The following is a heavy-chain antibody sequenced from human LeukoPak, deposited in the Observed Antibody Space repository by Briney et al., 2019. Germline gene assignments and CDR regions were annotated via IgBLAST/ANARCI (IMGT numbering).Heavy chain of an antibody. J-gene: IGHJ4*02. Sequence: ASETLSFTSAGCTFTSYAYSWRRHPPGQGHEWMGGIIPIFGTANYAQTFQSRVTITTDESTSTAYMELSSLISEDTAVYYYWGAGAAAGRFLEYWGQGTLVTVSS. CDR2: IIPIFGTA. D-gene: IGHD6-13*01. V-gene: IGHV1-69*05. CDR3: WGAGAAAGRFLEY. CDR1: GCTFTSYA.